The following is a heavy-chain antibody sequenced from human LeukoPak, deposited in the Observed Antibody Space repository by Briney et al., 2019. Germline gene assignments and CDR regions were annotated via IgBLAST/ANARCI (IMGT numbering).Heavy chain of an antibody. CDR1: GLTFSNAW. D-gene: IGHD3-3*01. CDR3: TTVAYDFWSGYRDY. Sequence: GGSLRLSCAASGLTFSNAWMSWVRQAPGKGLEWVGRIKSKTDGGTTDYAAPVKGRFTISRDDSKNTLYLQMNSLKTEDTAVYYCTTVAYDFWSGYRDYWGQGTLVTVSS. V-gene: IGHV3-15*01. J-gene: IGHJ4*02. CDR2: IKSKTDGGTT.